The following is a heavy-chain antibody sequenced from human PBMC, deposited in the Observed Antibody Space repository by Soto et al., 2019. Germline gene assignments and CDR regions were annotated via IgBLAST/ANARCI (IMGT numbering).Heavy chain of an antibody. D-gene: IGHD6-13*01. CDR2: INPSGGST. V-gene: IGHV1-46*01. Sequence: ASVKVSCKASGYTLTSYYMHWVRQAPGQGLEWMGIINPSGGSTSYAQKFQGRVTMTRDTSTSTVCMELSSLRFEDTALFYCARDLAADDFRAQGTLVPVSA. CDR3: ARDLAADDF. CDR1: GYTLTSYY. J-gene: IGHJ4*02.